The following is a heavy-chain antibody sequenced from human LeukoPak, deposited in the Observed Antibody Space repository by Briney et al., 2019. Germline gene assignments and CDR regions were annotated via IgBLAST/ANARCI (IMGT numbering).Heavy chain of an antibody. J-gene: IGHJ4*02. V-gene: IGHV4-39*07. CDR1: GDSISGYY. CDR3: ARESSSSWYLFDY. CDR2: IYYSGST. Sequence: SETPSLTCTVSGDSISGYYWGWIRQPPGKGLEWIGSIYYSGSTYYNPSLKSRVTISVDTSKNQFSLKLSSVTAADTAVYYCARESSSSWYLFDYWGQGTLVTVSS. D-gene: IGHD6-13*01.